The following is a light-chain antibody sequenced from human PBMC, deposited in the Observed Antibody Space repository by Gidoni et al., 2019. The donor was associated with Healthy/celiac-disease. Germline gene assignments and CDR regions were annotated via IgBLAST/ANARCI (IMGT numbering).Light chain of an antibody. J-gene: IGLJ3*02. V-gene: IGLV2-14*01. CDR3: SSYTSSSTWV. CDR1: SSDVGGYNY. Sequence: QSALTQPAPVSGSPGPSIPISCTGTSSDVGGYNYVPWYQQHPGKAPKLMIYDVSNRPSGVSNRFSGSKSGNTASLTISGLQAEDEADYYCSSYTSSSTWVFGGGTKLTVL. CDR2: DVS.